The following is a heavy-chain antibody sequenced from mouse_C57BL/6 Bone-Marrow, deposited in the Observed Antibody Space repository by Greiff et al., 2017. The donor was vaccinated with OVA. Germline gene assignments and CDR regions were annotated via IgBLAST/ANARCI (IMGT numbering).Heavy chain of an antibody. V-gene: IGHV1-64*01. CDR1: GYTFTSYW. J-gene: IGHJ4*01. CDR3: ARRDYDGNYAMDY. Sequence: VQLQQPGAELVKPGASVKLSCKASGYTFTSYWMHWVKQRPGQGLEWIGMIHPNSGSTNYNEKFKSKATLTVDKSSSTAYMQLSSLTSEDSAVYYCARRDYDGNYAMDYWGQGTSVTVSS. D-gene: IGHD2-4*01. CDR2: IHPNSGST.